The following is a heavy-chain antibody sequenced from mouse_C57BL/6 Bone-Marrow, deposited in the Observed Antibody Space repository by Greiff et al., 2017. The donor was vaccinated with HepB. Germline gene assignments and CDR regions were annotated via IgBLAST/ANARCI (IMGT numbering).Heavy chain of an antibody. CDR3: TRGGHYYGSSYGPLAY. V-gene: IGHV6-6*01. Sequence: EVQLVESGGGLVQPGGSMKLSCAASGFTFSDAWMDWVRQSPEKGLEWVAEIRNKANNHATYYAESVKGRFTISRDDSKSSVYLQMNSLRAEDTGIYYCTRGGHYYGSSYGPLAYWGQGTLVTVSA. CDR2: IRNKANNHAT. J-gene: IGHJ3*01. CDR1: GFTFSDAW. D-gene: IGHD1-1*01.